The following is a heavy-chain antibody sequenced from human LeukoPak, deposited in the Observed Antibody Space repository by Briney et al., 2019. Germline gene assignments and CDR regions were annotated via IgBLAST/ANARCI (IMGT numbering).Heavy chain of an antibody. D-gene: IGHD3-3*01. Sequence: GGSLRLSCAASGFTFSSYAMHWVRQAPGKGLEWVAVISYDGSNKYYADSVKGRFTISRDNSKNTLYLQMNSLRAEDTAVYYCARDPMVEWVEDYYYYGMDVWGQGTTVTVSS. V-gene: IGHV3-30-3*01. CDR2: ISYDGSNK. J-gene: IGHJ6*02. CDR1: GFTFSSYA. CDR3: ARDPMVEWVEDYYYYGMDV.